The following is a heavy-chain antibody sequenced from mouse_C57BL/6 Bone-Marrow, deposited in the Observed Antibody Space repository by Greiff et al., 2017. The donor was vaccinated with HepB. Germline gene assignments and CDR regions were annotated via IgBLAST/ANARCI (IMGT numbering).Heavy chain of an antibody. V-gene: IGHV1-26*01. D-gene: IGHD2-12*01. CDR1: GYTFTDYY. J-gene: IGHJ4*01. Sequence: EVQLQQSGPELVKPGASVKISCKASGYTFTDYYMNWVKQSHGKSLEWIGDINPNNGGTSYNQKFKGKATLTVDKSSSTAYMELRSLTSEDSAVYYCARLGFRYSRYAMDYWGQGTSVTVSS. CDR3: ARLGFRYSRYAMDY. CDR2: INPNNGGT.